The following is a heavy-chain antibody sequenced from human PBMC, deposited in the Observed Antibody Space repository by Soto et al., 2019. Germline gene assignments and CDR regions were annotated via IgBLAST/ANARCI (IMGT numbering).Heavy chain of an antibody. CDR2: ISSSGGAI. CDR1: GFIFSDYT. J-gene: IGHJ6*02. V-gene: IGHV3-48*02. Sequence: EVQLVESGGDLVQPGGSLRLSCAASGFIFSDYTMTWVRQAPGRGLEFVSHISSSGGAIFYAESVKGRFTVSRDNAKNSLYLQMNRLRDEDTAVYFCARDHGGSTWFVGVYYFFGMDVWGQGTVVTVSS. CDR3: ARDHGGSTWFVGVYYFFGMDV. D-gene: IGHD6-13*01.